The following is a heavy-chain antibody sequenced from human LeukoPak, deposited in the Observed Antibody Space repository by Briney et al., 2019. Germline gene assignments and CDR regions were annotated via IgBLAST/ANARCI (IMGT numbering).Heavy chain of an antibody. CDR3: ARRSGVAVAGAFDY. Sequence: PGGSLRLSCAASGFTFSNYAMRWVRQAPGKGPEWVSGISGSGDSTYYADSVKGRFTISRDNSKNTLYLRMNSLRAEDTAVYFCARRSGVAVAGAFDYWGQGTLVTVSS. D-gene: IGHD6-19*01. CDR2: ISGSGDST. CDR1: GFTFSNYA. J-gene: IGHJ4*02. V-gene: IGHV3-23*01.